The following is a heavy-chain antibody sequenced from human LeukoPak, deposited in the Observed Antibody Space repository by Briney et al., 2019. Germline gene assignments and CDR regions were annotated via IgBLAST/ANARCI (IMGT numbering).Heavy chain of an antibody. Sequence: GGSLRLSCAASGFTFSSYAMSWVRQAPGKGLEWVSGINWNGGSTGYADSVKGRFTISRDNAKNSLYLQMNSLRAEDTALYHCARHSSSDTHYYYYYYMGVWGKGTTVTVSS. CDR1: GFTFSSYA. J-gene: IGHJ6*03. CDR3: ARHSSSDTHYYYYYYMGV. V-gene: IGHV3-20*01. D-gene: IGHD1-26*01. CDR2: INWNGGST.